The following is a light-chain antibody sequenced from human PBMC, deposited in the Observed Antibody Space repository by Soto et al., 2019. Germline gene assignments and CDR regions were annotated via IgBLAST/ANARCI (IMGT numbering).Light chain of an antibody. J-gene: IGKJ2*01. CDR2: GAS. Sequence: EIGLTQSPGTLSLSPGERATLSCRASQSVSSSYLAWYQQKPGQAPRLLIYGASSRATGIPDRFSGSGSGTDFTLTISRLETEDFAVYYWQQYGSSPVTFGQGTKLEIK. V-gene: IGKV3-20*01. CDR3: QQYGSSPVT. CDR1: QSVSSSY.